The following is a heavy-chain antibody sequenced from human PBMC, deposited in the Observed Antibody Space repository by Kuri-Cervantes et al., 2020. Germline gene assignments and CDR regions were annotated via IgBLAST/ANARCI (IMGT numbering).Heavy chain of an antibody. CDR2: IYYSGST. D-gene: IGHD3-10*01. V-gene: IGHV4-59*01. CDR3: ARVVGSGSYYPLY. J-gene: IGHJ4*02. Sequence: SETLSLTCTVSGGSISSYYWSWIQQPPGKGLEWIGYIYYSGSTNYNPSLKSRVTISVDTSKNQFSLKLTSVTTADTAVYYCARVVGSGSYYPLYWGQGTLVTVSS. CDR1: GGSISSYY.